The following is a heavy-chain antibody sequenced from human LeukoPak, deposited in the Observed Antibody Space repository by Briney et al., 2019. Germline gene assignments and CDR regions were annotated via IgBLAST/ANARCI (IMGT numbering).Heavy chain of an antibody. Sequence: SHTLSLTCAISGDSVSSTTAAWNWIRQSPSRDLEWLGRTYYRSKWYNNYAVSMKSRIIINPDTSKNQFSLQLNSVTPDGTAVDYCARDVWGYDYWGQGTLVTVSS. J-gene: IGHJ4*02. D-gene: IGHD7-27*01. CDR3: ARDVWGYDY. CDR1: GDSVSSTTAA. V-gene: IGHV6-1*01. CDR2: TYYRSKWYN.